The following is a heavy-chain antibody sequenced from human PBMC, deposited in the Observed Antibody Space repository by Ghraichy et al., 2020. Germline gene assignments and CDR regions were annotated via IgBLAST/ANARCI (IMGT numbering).Heavy chain of an antibody. CDR3: AKRGWGSYRYVSAD. V-gene: IGHV3-23*01. Sequence: GGSLRLSCAASGFTFSSYAMSWVRQAPGKGLEWVSAFSGSGGSTYYADSVKGRFTISRDNSKNTLYLQMNSLRAEDTAVYYCAKRGWGSYRYVSADWGQGTLVTVSS. J-gene: IGHJ4*02. D-gene: IGHD3-16*02. CDR1: GFTFSSYA. CDR2: FSGSGGST.